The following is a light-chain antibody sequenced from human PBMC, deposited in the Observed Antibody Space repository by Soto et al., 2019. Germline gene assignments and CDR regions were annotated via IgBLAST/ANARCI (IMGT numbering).Light chain of an antibody. J-gene: IGKJ2*01. CDR1: QSVRGN. CDR2: GTF. V-gene: IGKV3-15*01. Sequence: EIVMTQSPATLSVSPGERVALSCRASQSVRGNLAWYQQKPGQAPRLLIYGTFTRATGIPARISGSGSGTEFTLTITGLQSEDFAVYYCQQYNNWPQTFGQGTKVDIK. CDR3: QQYNNWPQT.